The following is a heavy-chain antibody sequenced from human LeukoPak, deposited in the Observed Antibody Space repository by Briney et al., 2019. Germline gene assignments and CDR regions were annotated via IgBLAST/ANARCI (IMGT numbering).Heavy chain of an antibody. D-gene: IGHD6-13*01. Sequence: KASETLSLTCTVSGGSISSYYWSWIRQPPGKGLEWIGYTYYSGRTNYNPSLKSRVTISVDTSKNQFSLKLSSVTAADTAVYYCARGAAATYWGQGTLVTVSS. V-gene: IGHV4-59*01. J-gene: IGHJ4*02. CDR1: GGSISSYY. CDR2: TYYSGRT. CDR3: ARGAAATY.